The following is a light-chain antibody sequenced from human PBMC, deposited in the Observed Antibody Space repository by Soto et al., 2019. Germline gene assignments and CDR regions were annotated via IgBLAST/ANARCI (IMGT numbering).Light chain of an antibody. Sequence: QSALTQPASVSGSPGQSITISCSGTNTDVGAYDYVSWYQQHPGKAPKLILYDVINRPSGVSDRFSGSKSGNTASLTISGLQAEDEGDFYCCSYAGNGAWVFGGGTKVTVL. CDR3: CSYAGNGAWV. J-gene: IGLJ3*02. CDR1: NTDVGAYDY. V-gene: IGLV2-14*03. CDR2: DVI.